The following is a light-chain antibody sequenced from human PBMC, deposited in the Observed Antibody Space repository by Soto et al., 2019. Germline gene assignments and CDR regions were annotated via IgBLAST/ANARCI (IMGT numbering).Light chain of an antibody. V-gene: IGLV2-11*01. CDR2: DVD. J-gene: IGLJ1*01. CDR1: SSDVGGYNY. Sequence: LTQPRSVSGSPGQSVTISCTGTSSDVGGYNYVSWYQHHPGKAPKLMIYDVDKRPSGVPGRFSGSKSGNTASLTISGLQAEDEADYYCCSYAGSYPFVFGTGTKVTVL. CDR3: CSYAGSYPFV.